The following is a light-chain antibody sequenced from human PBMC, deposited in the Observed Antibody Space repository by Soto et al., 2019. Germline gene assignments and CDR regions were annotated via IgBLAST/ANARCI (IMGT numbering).Light chain of an antibody. J-gene: IGLJ3*02. CDR2: SNN. Sequence: QSVLTQPPSASGTPGQNVTISCSGSSSNIGSNNVNWYQQLPGTAPKLLIYSNNQRPSGVPDRFSGSKSGTSASLAISGLQSEDEADYYCAAWDDSLNGWVFGGGTKVTVL. V-gene: IGLV1-44*01. CDR3: AAWDDSLNGWV. CDR1: SSNIGSNN.